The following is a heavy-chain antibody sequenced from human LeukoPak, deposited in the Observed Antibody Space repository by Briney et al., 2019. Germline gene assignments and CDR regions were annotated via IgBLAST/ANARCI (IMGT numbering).Heavy chain of an antibody. CDR2: INHSGST. V-gene: IGHV4-34*01. J-gene: IGHJ4*02. D-gene: IGHD3-3*01. Sequence: SETLSLTCAVYDDSFSGYYWSWIRQPPGKGLERNGEINHSGSTHYNPSLKSRVTISLDMSKSQFSLKVRYVTAADTAVYYCARGLNDSWTGENYWGQGTLVTVSS. CDR3: ARGLNDSWTGENY. CDR1: DDSFSGYY.